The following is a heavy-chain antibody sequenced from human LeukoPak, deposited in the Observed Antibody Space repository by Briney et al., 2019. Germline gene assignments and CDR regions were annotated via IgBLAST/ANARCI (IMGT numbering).Heavy chain of an antibody. CDR2: IYYSGST. V-gene: IGHV4-34*01. D-gene: IGHD4-23*01. CDR1: GGSFSGYY. Sequence: SETLSLTCAVYGGSFSGYYWSWIRQPPGKGLEWIGYIYYSGSTNYNPSLKSRVTISVDTSKNQFSLKLSSVTAADTAVYYCARDPCGGNRVDYWGQGTLVTVSS. J-gene: IGHJ4*02. CDR3: ARDPCGGNRVDY.